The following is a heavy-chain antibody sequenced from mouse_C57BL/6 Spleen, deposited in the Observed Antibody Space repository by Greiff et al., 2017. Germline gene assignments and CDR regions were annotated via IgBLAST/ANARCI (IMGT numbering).Heavy chain of an antibody. V-gene: IGHV1-69*01. J-gene: IGHJ4*01. CDR3: ARAVGTYARDY. Sequence: VQLQQPGAELVMPGASVKLSCKASGYTFTSYWMHWVKQRPGQGLEWIGEIDPSDSYTNYNQKFKGKSTLTVDKSSSTAYMQLSSLTSEDSAVYYCARAVGTYARDYWGQGTSVTVSS. CDR1: GYTFTSYW. CDR2: IDPSDSYT. D-gene: IGHD4-1*01.